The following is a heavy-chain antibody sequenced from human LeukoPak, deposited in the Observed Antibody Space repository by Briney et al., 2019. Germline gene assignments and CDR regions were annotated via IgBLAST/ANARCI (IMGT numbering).Heavy chain of an antibody. D-gene: IGHD5-24*01. V-gene: IGHV1-2*02. CDR1: GYTFTGYS. CDR3: ARDTAYKDY. Sequence: ASVKFSCKASGYTFTGYSIHSVRQAPGQGLEWMGWINPTSGGTIYAQKFQGRVTMTRDTSITTAYMELGSLSSDDTAVYYCARDTAYKDYWGQGTLVTVSS. CDR2: INPTSGGT. J-gene: IGHJ4*02.